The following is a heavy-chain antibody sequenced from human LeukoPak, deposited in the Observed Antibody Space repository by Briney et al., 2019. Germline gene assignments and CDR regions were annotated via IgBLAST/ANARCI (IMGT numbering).Heavy chain of an antibody. J-gene: IGHJ4*02. Sequence: SQTLSLTCTVSGGSISSGSYYWSWIRQPAGKGLEWIGRIYTSGSTNYNPSLKSRVTISVDTSKNQFSLRLSSVTAADTAVYYCAKRVAAAGIFDYWGQGTLVTVSS. CDR2: IYTSGST. V-gene: IGHV4-61*02. CDR1: GGSISSGSYY. CDR3: AKRVAAAGIFDY. D-gene: IGHD6-13*01.